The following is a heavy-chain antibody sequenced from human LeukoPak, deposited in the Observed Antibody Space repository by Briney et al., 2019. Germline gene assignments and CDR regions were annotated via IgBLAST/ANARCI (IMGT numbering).Heavy chain of an antibody. Sequence: PGGSLRLSCAVSGFTFSSYSMNWVRQAPGKWLEWVSSISSSSSYIYYADSVKGRFTISRDNSKNTLYLQMNSLRAEDTAVYYCAKVIAVAGTPFDYWGQGTLVTVPS. D-gene: IGHD6-19*01. CDR1: GFTFSSYS. CDR2: ISSSSSYI. CDR3: AKVIAVAGTPFDY. J-gene: IGHJ4*02. V-gene: IGHV3-21*04.